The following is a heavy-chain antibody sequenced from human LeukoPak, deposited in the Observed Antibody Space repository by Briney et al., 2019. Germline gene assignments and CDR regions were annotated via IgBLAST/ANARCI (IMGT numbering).Heavy chain of an antibody. D-gene: IGHD1-26*01. CDR2: IYHSGST. Sequence: SETLSLTCAVSGYSITSGYYWGWIRQTPGKGLERIGSIYHSGSTYCNPSPKSRVTISVDTSKNHFSLKLSSVTAADTAVYYCARHYTGNYLSDFDYWGQGTLVTVSS. V-gene: IGHV4-38-2*01. CDR3: ARHYTGNYLSDFDY. J-gene: IGHJ4*02. CDR1: GYSITSGYY.